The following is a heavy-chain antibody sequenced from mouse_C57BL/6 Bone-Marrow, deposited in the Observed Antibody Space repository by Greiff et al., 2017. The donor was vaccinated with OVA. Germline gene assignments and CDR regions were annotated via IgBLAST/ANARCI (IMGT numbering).Heavy chain of an antibody. J-gene: IGHJ3*01. CDR1: GFTFSDYY. Sequence: EVMLVESEGGLVQPGSSMKLSCTASGFTFSDYYMAWVRQVPEKGLEWVANINYDGSSTYYLDSLKSRFIISRDNAKNILYLQMSSLKSEDTATYYCAREYYGSLAYWGQGTLVTVSA. CDR2: INYDGSST. V-gene: IGHV5-16*01. CDR3: AREYYGSLAY. D-gene: IGHD1-1*01.